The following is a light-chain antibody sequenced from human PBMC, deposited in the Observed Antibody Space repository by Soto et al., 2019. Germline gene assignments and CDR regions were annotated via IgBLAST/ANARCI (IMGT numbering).Light chain of an antibody. Sequence: QSVLSQPPSVSASPGQKVTISCSGSSSNIGNNYVSWYQHLPGTAPQLLIYDNNKRPSGIPDRFSGSKSATSATLGITGLQTGDEADYYCGTWDSSLSAYVFGTGTKVTVL. CDR2: DNN. V-gene: IGLV1-51*01. CDR1: SSNIGNNY. CDR3: GTWDSSLSAYV. J-gene: IGLJ1*01.